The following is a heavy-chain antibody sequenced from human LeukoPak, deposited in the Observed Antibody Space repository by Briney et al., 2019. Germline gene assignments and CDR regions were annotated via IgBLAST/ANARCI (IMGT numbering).Heavy chain of an antibody. Sequence: PGGSLRLSCAASGFTVSSNYMSWVRQAPGKGLEWVSVIYSGGSTYYADSVKGRFTISRDNSKNTLYLQMNSLRAEDTAVYYCARGLGDSLHFGLDYWGQGTLVTVSS. D-gene: IGHD4-17*01. CDR2: IYSGGST. J-gene: IGHJ4*02. CDR1: GFTVSSNY. V-gene: IGHV3-66*01. CDR3: ARGLGDSLHFGLDY.